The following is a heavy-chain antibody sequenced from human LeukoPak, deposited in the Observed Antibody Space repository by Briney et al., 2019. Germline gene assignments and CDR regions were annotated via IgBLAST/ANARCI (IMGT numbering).Heavy chain of an antibody. J-gene: IGHJ3*02. CDR1: GFSFSSYY. Sequence: GGSLRLSCAASGFSFSSYYMGWVRQAPGKGLEWVSVIHSGGTTYYVDSVKGRFIISRDNSKNTLFLQMNSLRVEDTAVYYCARYEYQLLGAFDIWGQGTRDTVSS. V-gene: IGHV3-66*01. CDR3: ARYEYQLLGAFDI. D-gene: IGHD2-2*01. CDR2: IHSGGTT.